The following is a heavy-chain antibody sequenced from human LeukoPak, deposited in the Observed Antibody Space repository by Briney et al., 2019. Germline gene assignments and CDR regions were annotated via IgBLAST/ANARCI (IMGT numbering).Heavy chain of an antibody. Sequence: GGSLRLSCAASGFTFSSYVMNWLRQAPGEGLEWVSTISGSDDRTFYADSVKGRFTISRDNSKNTVYLQMNSLRAGDTAVYYCAKVQRSDFDMNFDSWGQGTLVTVSS. J-gene: IGHJ4*02. CDR3: AKVQRSDFDMNFDS. CDR2: ISGSDDRT. D-gene: IGHD5-12*01. CDR1: GFTFSSYV. V-gene: IGHV3-23*01.